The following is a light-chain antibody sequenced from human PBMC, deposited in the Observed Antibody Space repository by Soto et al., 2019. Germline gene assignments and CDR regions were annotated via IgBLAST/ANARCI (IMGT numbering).Light chain of an antibody. CDR2: AAS. J-gene: IGKJ1*01. V-gene: IGKV1-9*01. CDR3: QQLNSYPVT. Sequence: DIQLTQSPSFLSASVGDRVTITCRASQGISSYLAWYQQKPGKAPKLLIYAASTLQSGVPSRFSGSGSGTEFTLTISILQPEDFATYYRQQLNSYPVTFGQGTKVEIK. CDR1: QGISSY.